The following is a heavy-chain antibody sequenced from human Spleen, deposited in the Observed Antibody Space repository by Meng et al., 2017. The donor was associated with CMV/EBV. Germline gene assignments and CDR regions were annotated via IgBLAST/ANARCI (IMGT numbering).Heavy chain of an antibody. CDR3: ARKSVTLVRGVSDYYYSMDV. V-gene: IGHV4-39*07. CDR2: VYYSGNT. Sequence: GSLRLSCTVSGGSVRTSSYYWGWIRQPPGKGLEWIGSVYYSGNTYYSPSLRGRVTISLDTSKNQFSLKLSSVTAADTAVYYCARKSVTLVRGVSDYYYSMDVWAKGPRSPSP. J-gene: IGHJ6*02. CDR1: GGSVRTSSYY. D-gene: IGHD3-10*01.